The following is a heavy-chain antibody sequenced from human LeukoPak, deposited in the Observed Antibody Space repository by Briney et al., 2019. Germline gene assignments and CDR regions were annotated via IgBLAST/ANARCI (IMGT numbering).Heavy chain of an antibody. J-gene: IGHJ6*04. CDR2: IIPIFGTA. D-gene: IGHD2-2*01. CDR1: GGTFSSYA. Sequence: SVKVSCKASGGTFSSYAISWVRQAPGQGLEWMGGIIPIFGTANYAQKFQGRVTITADESTSTAYMELSSLRSEDTAVYYCARHIVVVPAAPYHYYGMDVWGKGTTVTVSS. V-gene: IGHV1-69*01. CDR3: ARHIVVVPAAPYHYYGMDV.